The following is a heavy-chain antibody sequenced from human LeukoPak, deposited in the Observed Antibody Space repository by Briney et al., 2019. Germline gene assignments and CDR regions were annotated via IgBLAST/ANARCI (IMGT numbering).Heavy chain of an antibody. CDR1: GYTFLNFG. V-gene: IGHV1-18*01. CDR2: ISVYNGGT. J-gene: IGHJ6*03. D-gene: IGHD3-10*01. CDR3: ARRVFTAVDMQYFYYMDV. Sequence: ASVKVSCKASGYTFLNFGISWVRQAPGQGPGWMGWISVYNGGTNFAEKFQDRVTLTTDTVNTAYMELRSLKSDDTAVYYCARRVFTAVDMQYFYYMDVWGQGTPVTVSS.